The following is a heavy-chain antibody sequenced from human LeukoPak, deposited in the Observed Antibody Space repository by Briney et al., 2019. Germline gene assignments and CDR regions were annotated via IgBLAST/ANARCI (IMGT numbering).Heavy chain of an antibody. V-gene: IGHV4-39*07. Sequence: SETLSLTCTVSGGSISSSSYYWGWIRQPAGRGLEWIECIYYSGSTYYNPSLKSRVTISVDTSKNQFSLKLSSVTAADTAVYYCARDSSGPYGDETWAFDIWGQGTMVTVSS. D-gene: IGHD4-17*01. CDR3: ARDSSGPYGDETWAFDI. CDR1: GGSISSSSYY. J-gene: IGHJ3*02. CDR2: IYYSGST.